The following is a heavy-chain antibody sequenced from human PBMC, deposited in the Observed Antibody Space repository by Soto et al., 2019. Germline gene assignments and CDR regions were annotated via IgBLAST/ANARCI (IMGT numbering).Heavy chain of an antibody. D-gene: IGHD5-12*01. V-gene: IGHV1-69*13. CDR2: ISAIFGKA. CDR3: ARGEGIPGWLQYHDAFDI. CDR1: GYTFSSYA. J-gene: IGHJ3*02. Sequence: SVKVSCKASGYTFSSYAISWVRQAPGQGLEWMGGISAIFGKANYAQKFQGRVTITADESTSTAYMELSSLRSEDTAVYYCARGEGIPGWLQYHDAFDIWGQGTMVTVSS.